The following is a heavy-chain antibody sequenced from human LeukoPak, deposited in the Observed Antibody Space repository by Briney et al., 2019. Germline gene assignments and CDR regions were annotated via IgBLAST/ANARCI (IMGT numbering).Heavy chain of an antibody. CDR1: GFTFSSYA. V-gene: IGHV3-23*01. CDR3: AKDRGNTMVRGITAFDY. J-gene: IGHJ4*02. D-gene: IGHD3-10*01. CDR2: ISGSGGTT. Sequence: GGSLRLSCAASGFTFSSYAMSWVRQAPGKGLEWVSGISGSGGTTYYADSVKGRFTISRDNSKNTLYLQMNSLRAEDTAVYYCAKDRGNTMVRGITAFDYWGQGTLVTVSS.